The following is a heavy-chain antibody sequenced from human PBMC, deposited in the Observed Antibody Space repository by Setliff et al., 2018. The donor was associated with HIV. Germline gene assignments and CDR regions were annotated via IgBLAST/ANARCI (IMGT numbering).Heavy chain of an antibody. Sequence: ASVKVSCKAYGYSFSSYGLNWVRQAPGQGLEWLGWISAENGNTNYAQKFQGRVIMTTDTSTSTAYMELKSLRSDDTAVYYCAGDYVVYSSEPNFAFDIWGQGTMVTVSS. CDR2: ISAENGNT. CDR3: AGDYVVYSSEPNFAFDI. D-gene: IGHD6-25*01. V-gene: IGHV1-18*01. CDR1: GYSFSSYG. J-gene: IGHJ3*02.